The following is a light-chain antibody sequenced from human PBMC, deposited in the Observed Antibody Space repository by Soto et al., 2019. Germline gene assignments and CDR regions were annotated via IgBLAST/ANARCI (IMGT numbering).Light chain of an antibody. CDR2: DES. CDR1: QSVSSY. V-gene: IGKV3-11*01. CDR3: QQRSNWPLYT. J-gene: IGKJ2*01. Sequence: EIVLTQYPATLSWSPGERATLSCRSSQSVSSYVAWYQQKPGQAPRLLIYDESNMATGIPARFSGSGSGTDFTLTISRLEPEDFAVYYCQQRSNWPLYTFGQGTKLEIK.